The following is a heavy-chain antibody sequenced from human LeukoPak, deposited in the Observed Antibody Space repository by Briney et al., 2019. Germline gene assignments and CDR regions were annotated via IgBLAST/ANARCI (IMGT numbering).Heavy chain of an antibody. CDR1: GGSIRNSSYY. Sequence: SETLSLTCTVSGGSIRNSSYYWGWIRQPPGKGLEWIGSIYYSGSTYYNPSLKSLVTIYLDTSKNQFSLNLNSVTAADTALYYCASHSSYVSPFRSWGRGPLVTVSP. J-gene: IGHJ5*02. D-gene: IGHD3-10*02. CDR3: ASHSSYVSPFRS. V-gene: IGHV4-39*01. CDR2: IYYSGST.